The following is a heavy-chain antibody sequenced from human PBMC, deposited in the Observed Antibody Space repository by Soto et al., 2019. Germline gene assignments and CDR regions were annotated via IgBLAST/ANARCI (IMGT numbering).Heavy chain of an antibody. CDR1: GFSLSTTGVG. CDR3: EQRVPAVPQVWSY. Sequence: SGPTLVNPTQTLTLTCSFSGFSLSTTGVGVDWIRQPPGKALEWLALIFWDDDKRYSPSLKSRLTIAKDTSKNQVVLTMTNMDPVDTATFFGEQRVPAVPQVWSYRGKGALVTVSS. J-gene: IGHJ4*02. CDR2: IFWDDDK. D-gene: IGHD2-21*01. V-gene: IGHV2-5*02.